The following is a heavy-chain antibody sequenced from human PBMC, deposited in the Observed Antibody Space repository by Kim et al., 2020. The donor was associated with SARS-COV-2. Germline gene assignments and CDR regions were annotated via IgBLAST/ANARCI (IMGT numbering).Heavy chain of an antibody. CDR2: ISSTSATI. V-gene: IGHV3-48*03. Sequence: GGSLRLSCASSGFTFSSYEMDWFRQAPGKGLEWVSYISSTSATIYYADSVKGRFTISRDNAKNSVYLQINSLTAEDTAVYYCAREARLGTGGGDAFDIWGQGTLVTVSS. J-gene: IGHJ3*02. D-gene: IGHD7-27*01. CDR1: GFTFSSYE. CDR3: AREARLGTGGGDAFDI.